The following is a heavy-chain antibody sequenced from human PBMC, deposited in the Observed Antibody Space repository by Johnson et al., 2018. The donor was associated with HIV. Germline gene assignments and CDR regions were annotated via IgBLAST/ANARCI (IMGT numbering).Heavy chain of an antibody. CDR3: ARVRGGRENAFDI. Sequence: VQLVESGGGVVQPGRSLRLSCAASGFTFSSYAMHWVRQAPGKGLEWVAVISYDGSNKYYADSVKGRFTISSDDSKNTLYLHMNRLTAEDTAVYYCARVRGGRENAFDIWGQGTMVTVSS. V-gene: IGHV3-30-3*01. J-gene: IGHJ3*02. D-gene: IGHD1-26*01. CDR1: GFTFSSYA. CDR2: ISYDGSNK.